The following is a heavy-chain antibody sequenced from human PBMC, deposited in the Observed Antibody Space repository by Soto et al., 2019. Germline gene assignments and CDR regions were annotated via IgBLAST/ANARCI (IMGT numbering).Heavy chain of an antibody. Sequence: GGSLRLSCAASGFTFSNYDMHWVRQAPGKGLEWVAVTRYDGVNKYYGDSVKGRFIISRDNSKNTMYVEMNSLGVEDTAIYYCAKEVGRSGRDALDICAQGTMVPGSS. CDR1: GFTFSNYD. D-gene: IGHD6-25*01. CDR3: AKEVGRSGRDALDI. CDR2: TRYDGVNK. V-gene: IGHV3-30*02. J-gene: IGHJ3*02.